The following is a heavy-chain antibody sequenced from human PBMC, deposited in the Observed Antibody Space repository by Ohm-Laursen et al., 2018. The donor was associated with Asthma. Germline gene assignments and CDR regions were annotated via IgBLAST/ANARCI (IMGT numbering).Heavy chain of an antibody. D-gene: IGHD2-2*01. CDR3: ARRSKICYDTSHCFFDY. CDR1: GFTFSSYG. V-gene: IGHV3-30*03. J-gene: IGHJ4*02. Sequence: SLRLSCAASGFTFSSYGMHWVRQAPGKGLEWVAIRSYDGSDKYYADSVKGRFTISRDNSKNTLYLEMNSLRAEDTAVYYCARRSKICYDTSHCFFDYWGQGTLVTVSS. CDR2: RSYDGSDK.